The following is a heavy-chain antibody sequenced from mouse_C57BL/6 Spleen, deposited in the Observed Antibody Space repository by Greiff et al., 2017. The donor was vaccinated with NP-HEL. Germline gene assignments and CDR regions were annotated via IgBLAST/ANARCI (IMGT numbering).Heavy chain of an antibody. V-gene: IGHV1-7*01. CDR3: AREVVAIYYAMDY. D-gene: IGHD1-1*01. CDR2: INPSSGYT. Sequence: QVHVKQSGAELAKPGASVKLSCKASGYTFTSYWMHWVKQRPGQGLEWIGYINPSSGYTKYNQKFKDKATLTADKSSSTAYMQLSSLTYEDSAVYYCAREVVAIYYAMDYWGQGTSVTVSS. CDR1: GYTFTSYW. J-gene: IGHJ4*01.